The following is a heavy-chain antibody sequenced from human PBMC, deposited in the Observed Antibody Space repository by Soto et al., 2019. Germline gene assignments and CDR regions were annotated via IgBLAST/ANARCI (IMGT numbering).Heavy chain of an antibody. CDR1: GGTFSSYA. Sequence: QVQLVQSGAEVKKPGSSVKVSCKASGGTFSSYAISWVRQAPGQGLEWMGGIIPIFGTANYAQKFQGRVTITADESTSTAYMELRSLRSEDTAVYYCAKNADRGSSSWPGYYGMDVWGQGTTVTVSS. D-gene: IGHD6-13*01. J-gene: IGHJ6*02. CDR3: AKNADRGSSSWPGYYGMDV. V-gene: IGHV1-69*01. CDR2: IIPIFGTA.